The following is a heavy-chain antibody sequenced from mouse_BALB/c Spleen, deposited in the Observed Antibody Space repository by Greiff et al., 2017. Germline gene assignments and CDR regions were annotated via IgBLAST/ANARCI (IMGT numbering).Heavy chain of an antibody. CDR2: IYPYNGGT. CDR3: ARRGLYAAMDY. CDR1: GYTFTDYN. J-gene: IGHJ4*01. D-gene: IGHD2-10*02. V-gene: IGHV1S29*02. Sequence: EVQLQESGPELVKPGASVKISCKASGYTFTDYNMHWVKQSHGKSLEWIGYIYPYNGGTGYNQKFKSKATLTVDNSSSTAYMELRSLTSEDSAVYYCARRGLYAAMDYWGQGTSVTVSS.